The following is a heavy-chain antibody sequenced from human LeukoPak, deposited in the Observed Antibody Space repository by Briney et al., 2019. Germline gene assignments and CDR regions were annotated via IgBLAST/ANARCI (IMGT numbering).Heavy chain of an antibody. CDR1: GYTFTSYG. CDR2: IIPIFGTA. Sequence: ASVKVSCRASGYTFTSYGISWVRQAPGQGLEWMGGIIPIFGTANYAQKFQGRVTITADESTSTAYMELSSLRSEDTAVYYCARESRTTGTTSVDYWGQGTLVTVSS. CDR3: ARESRTTGTTSVDY. J-gene: IGHJ4*02. V-gene: IGHV1-69*13. D-gene: IGHD1-1*01.